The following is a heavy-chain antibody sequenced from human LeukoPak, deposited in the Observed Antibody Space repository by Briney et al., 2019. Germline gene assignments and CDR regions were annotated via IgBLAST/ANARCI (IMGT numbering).Heavy chain of an antibody. J-gene: IGHJ5*01. V-gene: IGHV4-31*03. Sequence: PSETLSLTCTLSGGSLSSDNHYWSWIRHHPGRCLEWLGYINYSGNTHYNPSLKSRGTISVDTSKNQFSLKLNSVTAADTAVYYCARVGCEYVWGSYRYGWFDPWGQGTLVTVSS. CDR1: GGSLSSDNHY. CDR3: ARVGCEYVWGSYRYGWFDP. D-gene: IGHD3-16*02. CDR2: INYSGNT.